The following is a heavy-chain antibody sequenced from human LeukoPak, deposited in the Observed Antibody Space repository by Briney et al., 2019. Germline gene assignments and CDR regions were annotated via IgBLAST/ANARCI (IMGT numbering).Heavy chain of an antibody. CDR3: ARDRWFGESLPAHFDY. CDR2: ISSTANTI. V-gene: IGHV3-48*01. CDR1: GFTFSSYA. D-gene: IGHD3-10*01. J-gene: IGHJ4*02. Sequence: PGGSLRLSCAASGFTFSSYAMSWVRQAPGKGLEWISYISSTANTIYYADSVKGRFTISRDNAKNSLSLQMNSLRAEDTAVYYCARDRWFGESLPAHFDYWGQGTLVTVSS.